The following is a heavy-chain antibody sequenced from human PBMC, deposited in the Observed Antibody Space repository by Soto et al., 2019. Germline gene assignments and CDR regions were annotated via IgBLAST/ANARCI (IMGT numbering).Heavy chain of an antibody. CDR3: ARRRKDYGDYYYGMDV. J-gene: IGHJ6*02. D-gene: IGHD4-17*01. V-gene: IGHV1-8*01. Sequence: QVQLVQSGAEVKKPGASVKVSCKASGYTITSYDINWVRQATGQGLEWMGWMNPNSGNTGYAQKFQGRVTMTRNTSISTAYMELSSLRSEDTAVYYCARRRKDYGDYYYGMDVWGQGTTVTVSS. CDR2: MNPNSGNT. CDR1: GYTITSYD.